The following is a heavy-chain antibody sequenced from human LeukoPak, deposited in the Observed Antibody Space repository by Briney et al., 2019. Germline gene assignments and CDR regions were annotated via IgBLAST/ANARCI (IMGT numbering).Heavy chain of an antibody. CDR3: ARGAGITFGGVIYWFDP. Sequence: ASVTVSCKASGGTFSSYAISWVRQAPGQGLEWMGGIIPIFGTANYAQKFQGRVTITADESTSTAYMELSSLRSEDTAVYYCARGAGITFGGVIYWFDPWGQGTLVTVSS. V-gene: IGHV1-69*13. CDR1: GGTFSSYA. CDR2: IIPIFGTA. J-gene: IGHJ5*02. D-gene: IGHD3-16*02.